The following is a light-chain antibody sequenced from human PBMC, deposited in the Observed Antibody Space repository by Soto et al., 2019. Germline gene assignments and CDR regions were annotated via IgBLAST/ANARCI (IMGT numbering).Light chain of an antibody. CDR2: AAS. Sequence: DIPMTQSPSSLSASVGDRVTITCRASQSISSYLNWHQQKPGKAPKVLIYAASSLQSGVPSRFSGSGSGTDFTLTISSLQPEDFATYYCQQSYTTPPTFGQGTKVEIK. V-gene: IGKV1-39*01. CDR3: QQSYTTPPT. CDR1: QSISSY. J-gene: IGKJ1*01.